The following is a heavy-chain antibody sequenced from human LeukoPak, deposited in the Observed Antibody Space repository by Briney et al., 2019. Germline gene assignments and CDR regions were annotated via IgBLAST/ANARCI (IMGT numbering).Heavy chain of an antibody. CDR1: GVSITSSSYY. CDR3: TRRPVTTGYYYYMDV. D-gene: IGHD4-17*01. J-gene: IGHJ6*03. V-gene: IGHV4-39*01. Sequence: SETLSLTCTVSGVSITSSSYYWGWMRQPPGRGLEWIGTIYYTGNTYYSSSLQSRVTISVDTSNNQFSLKLSSVTATDTAVYYCTRRPVTTGYYYYMDVWGKGTTVTISS. CDR2: IYYTGNT.